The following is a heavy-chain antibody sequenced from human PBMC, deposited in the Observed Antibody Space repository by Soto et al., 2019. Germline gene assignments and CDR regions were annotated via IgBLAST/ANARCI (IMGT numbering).Heavy chain of an antibody. J-gene: IGHJ4*02. D-gene: IGHD1-26*01. CDR2: ISAYNANT. CDR3: ARGRYLDY. V-gene: IGHV1-18*01. Sequence: QVHLVQSGAEVKKPGASVKVSCKASGYTFTTYGIAWVRQAPGQGLEWMGWISAYNANTDYAQRLQGRVTITTDTSTSTAHMELRSLRSDDTTVYYCARGRYLDYWGQGTLVTVPS. CDR1: GYTFTTYG.